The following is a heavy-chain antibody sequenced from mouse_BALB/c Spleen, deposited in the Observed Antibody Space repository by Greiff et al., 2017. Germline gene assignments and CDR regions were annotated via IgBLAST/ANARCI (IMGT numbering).Heavy chain of an antibody. J-gene: IGHJ3*01. CDR1: GYAFTNYL. D-gene: IGHD2-10*01. CDR3: ARTYYGNYFAY. V-gene: IGHV1-54*01. CDR2: INPGSGGT. Sequence: QVQLQQSGAELVRPGTSVKVSCKASGYAFTNYLIEWVKQRPGQGLEWIGVINPGSGGTNYNEKFKGKATLTADKSSSTAYMQLSSLTSDDSAVYFCARTYYGNYFAYWGQGTLVTVSA.